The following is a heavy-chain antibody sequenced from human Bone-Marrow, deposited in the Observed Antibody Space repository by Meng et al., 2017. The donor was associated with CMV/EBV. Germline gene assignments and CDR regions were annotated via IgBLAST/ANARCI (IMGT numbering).Heavy chain of an antibody. CDR2: INWNGGST. D-gene: IGHD2-2*01. V-gene: IGHV3-20*04. CDR1: GFTFDDYG. J-gene: IGHJ6*02. Sequence: GESLKISCAASGFTFDDYGMSWVRQAPGKGLEWVSGINWNGGSTSYADSVKGRFTISRDNAKNTLYLQMNSLRAEDTAVYYCTLGYCSSTSCYVTDYYYYGMDVWGQGTTVTVSS. CDR3: TLGYCSSTSCYVTDYYYYGMDV.